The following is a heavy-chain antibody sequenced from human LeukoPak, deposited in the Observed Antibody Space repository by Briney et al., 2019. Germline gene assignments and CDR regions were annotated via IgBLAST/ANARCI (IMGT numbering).Heavy chain of an antibody. J-gene: IGHJ4*02. CDR1: GFTFSSYT. Sequence: GRSLRLSCAASGFTFSSYTMHWVRQAPGKGLEWVAVIFYDAINKYYADSVKGRFTISRDNSKNTLYLQMNSLRTEDTAVYYCARDDGDDISIVNDYYLDSWGQGTLVTVSS. V-gene: IGHV3-30-3*01. CDR3: ARDDGDDISIVNDYYLDS. D-gene: IGHD2/OR15-2a*01. CDR2: IFYDAINK.